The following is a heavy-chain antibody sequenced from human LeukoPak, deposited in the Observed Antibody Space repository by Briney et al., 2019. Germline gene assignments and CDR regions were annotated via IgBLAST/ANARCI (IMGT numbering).Heavy chain of an antibody. CDR2: ISSDGGTK. CDR3: ARGATSSLGPGYFDF. CDR1: GFTFSDHA. J-gene: IGHJ4*02. V-gene: IGHV3-30*04. D-gene: IGHD2-15*01. Sequence: PGRSLRLSRAASGFTFSDHAMHWVRQAPGKGLEWVTVISSDGGTKYNADSVQGRFTISRDNSKNTLYLQMNSLRTEDTAVYYCARGATSSLGPGYFDFWGQGILVTVSS.